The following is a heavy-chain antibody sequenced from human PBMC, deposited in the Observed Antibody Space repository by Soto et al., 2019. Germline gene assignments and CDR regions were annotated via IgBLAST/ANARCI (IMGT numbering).Heavy chain of an antibody. Sequence: GGSLRLSCAASGFTFSSYAMHWVRQAPGKGLEWVAVISYDGSNKYYADSVKGRFTISRDNSKNTLYLQMNSLRAEDTAVYYCARDNYYYGMDVWGQGTTVTVSS. V-gene: IGHV3-30-3*01. J-gene: IGHJ6*02. CDR2: ISYDGSNK. CDR1: GFTFSSYA. CDR3: ARDNYYYGMDV.